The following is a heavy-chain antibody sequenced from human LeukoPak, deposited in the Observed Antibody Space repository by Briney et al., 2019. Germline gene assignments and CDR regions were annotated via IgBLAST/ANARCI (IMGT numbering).Heavy chain of an antibody. J-gene: IGHJ3*02. V-gene: IGHV4-59*08. CDR1: GGSISSYY. CDR3: ARHYDILTDDAFDI. CDR2: IYYSGGT. Sequence: SETLSLTCTVSGGSISSYYWSWIRQPPGKGLEWIGYIYYSGGTNYNPSLKSRVTISVDTSKNQFSLKLSSVTAADTAVYYCARHYDILTDDAFDIWGQGTMVTVSS. D-gene: IGHD3-9*01.